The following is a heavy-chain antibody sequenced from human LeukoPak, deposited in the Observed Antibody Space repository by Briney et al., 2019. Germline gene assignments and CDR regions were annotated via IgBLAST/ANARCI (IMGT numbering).Heavy chain of an antibody. CDR1: KFTFSHYG. J-gene: IGHJ4*02. Sequence: GGSLRLSCTASKFTFSHYGMQWVRQAPGKGLEWVAVISPDGSIKVYADSVKGRFTLSRDNSINTVDLQMNSLRAEDTAVYYCVKEYHSRGFGAYFDYWGQGTLVTVSS. V-gene: IGHV3-30*18. CDR2: ISPDGSIK. CDR3: VKEYHSRGFGAYFDY. D-gene: IGHD3-3*01.